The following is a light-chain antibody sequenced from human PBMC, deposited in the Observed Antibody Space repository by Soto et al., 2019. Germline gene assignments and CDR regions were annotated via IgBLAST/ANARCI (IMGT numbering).Light chain of an antibody. CDR3: SSYATGGSYV. CDR1: SSDVGGYNS. V-gene: IGLV2-14*01. CDR2: DVS. J-gene: IGLJ1*01. Sequence: QSVLTQPASVSGSPGQSIAISCTGTSSDVGGYNSVSWYQQHPGKAPKLLIYDVSNRPSGVSNRFPGSKSGNTASLTISGLQAEDEADYYCSSYATGGSYVFGTGTKVTVL.